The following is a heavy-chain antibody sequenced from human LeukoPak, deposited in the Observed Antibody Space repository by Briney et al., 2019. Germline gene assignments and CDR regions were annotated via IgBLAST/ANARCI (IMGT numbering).Heavy chain of an antibody. CDR2: IKRKTEGRTT. J-gene: IGHJ4*02. CDR1: RFTFSSYE. D-gene: IGHD3-10*01. CDR3: TTPTYYYGSGSYYYADY. Sequence: GGSLRLSCAASRFTFSSYEMHWVRQAPGKGLEGVGRIKRKTEGRTTDYAAPVKCRFTISRDDSKNTLHLQMNSLKTEDAGVYYCTTPTYYYGSGSYYYADYWGQGTLVTVSS. V-gene: IGHV3-15*01.